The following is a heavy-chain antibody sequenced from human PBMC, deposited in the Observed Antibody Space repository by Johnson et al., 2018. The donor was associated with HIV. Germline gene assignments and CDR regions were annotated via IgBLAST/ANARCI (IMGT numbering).Heavy chain of an antibody. CDR1: GFTFSDYY. J-gene: IGHJ3*02. V-gene: IGHV3-11*04. Sequence: QVELVESGGGVVQPGTSLRLSCAASGFTFSDYYMSWIRQAPGKGLEWVSYISSSGSTIYYADSVKGRFTISRDNAKNSLYLQMNSLRAEDTAVYYCARPGYYDSSGLDAFDIWGQGTMVTVSS. CDR3: ARPGYYDSSGLDAFDI. D-gene: IGHD3-22*01. CDR2: ISSSGSTI.